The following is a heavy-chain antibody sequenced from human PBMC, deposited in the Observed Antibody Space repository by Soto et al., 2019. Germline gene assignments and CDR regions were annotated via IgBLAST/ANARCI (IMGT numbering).Heavy chain of an antibody. CDR1: GFTFSSSE. CDR3: AKRASR. V-gene: IGHV3-48*03. J-gene: IGHJ3*01. Sequence: GGSLRLSCAVSGFTFSSSEMYWVRQAPGKGLEWISYIHPSGQPIFYADSVKGRFTISRDNANNSLFLQMNSLRAEDTAVYYCAKRASRWGQGTMVTVSS. D-gene: IGHD1-26*01. CDR2: IHPSGQPI.